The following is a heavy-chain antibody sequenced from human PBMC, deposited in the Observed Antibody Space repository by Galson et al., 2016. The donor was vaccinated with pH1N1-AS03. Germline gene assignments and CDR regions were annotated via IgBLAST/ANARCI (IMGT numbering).Heavy chain of an antibody. CDR3: AKDRVYDDSQWVFDY. V-gene: IGHV3-7*03. J-gene: IGHJ4*02. CDR1: GFIFSDYG. CDR2: IKKDGGEK. D-gene: IGHD5/OR15-5a*01. Sequence: SLRLSCAASGFIFSDYGMSWVRQAPGKGLEWVANIKKDGGEKYYVDSVRGRFTISRDNAKKSLYLQMDSLGVEDAAIYCCAKDRVYDDSQWVFDYWGQGNPVTVSS.